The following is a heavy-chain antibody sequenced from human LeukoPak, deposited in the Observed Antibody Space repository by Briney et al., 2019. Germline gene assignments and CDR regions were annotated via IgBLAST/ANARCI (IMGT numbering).Heavy chain of an antibody. CDR3: TRVGSGSRLHDYYYYYYMDV. J-gene: IGHJ6*03. CDR2: IRSKAYGGTT. CDR1: GFTFSSYA. Sequence: GGSLRLSCAASGFTFSSYAMSWVRQAPGKGLEWVGFIRSKAYGGTTEYAASVKGRFTISRDDSKSIAYLQMNSLKTEDTAVYYCTRVGSGSRLHDYYYYYYMDVWGKGTTVTVSS. V-gene: IGHV3-49*04. D-gene: IGHD3-10*01.